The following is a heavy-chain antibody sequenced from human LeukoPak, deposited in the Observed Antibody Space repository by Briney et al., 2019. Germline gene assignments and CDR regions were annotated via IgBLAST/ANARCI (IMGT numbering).Heavy chain of an antibody. CDR1: GGSISSYY. V-gene: IGHV4-59*01. J-gene: IGHJ6*03. CDR2: IYYSGST. Sequence: SETLSLTCTVSGGSISSYYWSWIRQPPGKGLEWIGSIYYSGSTYYNPSLKSRVTISVDTSKNQFSLKLSSVTAADTAVYYCAREWEPNYYMDVWGKGTTVTVSS. D-gene: IGHD1-26*01. CDR3: AREWEPNYYMDV.